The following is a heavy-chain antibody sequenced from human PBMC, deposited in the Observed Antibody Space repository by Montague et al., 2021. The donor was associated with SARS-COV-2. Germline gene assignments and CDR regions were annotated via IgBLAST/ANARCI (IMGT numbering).Heavy chain of an antibody. J-gene: IGHJ5*02. CDR1: GGSISSYY. V-gene: IGHV4-59*01. CDR2: IHYSGST. CDR3: ARAAGYNWNYGYNWFDP. Sequence: SETLSLTCTVSGGSISSYYWSWIRQPPGKGLEWIGYIHYSGSTNXNPSLQSRVTISVDTSKNQFSLKLSSVTAADTAVYYCARAAGYNWNYGYNWFDPWGQGTLVTVSS. D-gene: IGHD1-7*01.